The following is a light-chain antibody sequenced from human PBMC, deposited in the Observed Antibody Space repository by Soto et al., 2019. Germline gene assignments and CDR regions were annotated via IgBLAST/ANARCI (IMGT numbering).Light chain of an antibody. CDR1: QSVSSW. Sequence: DVQMTQSPSTLSASVGDTITIICRASQSVSSWVAWYQQKPGKAPKLLIYKASSLESGIPSRFSGSGSGTEFTLTITSLQPDDFATYYCQHYDSYSLTFGPGTTVDIK. V-gene: IGKV1-5*03. J-gene: IGKJ3*01. CDR2: KAS. CDR3: QHYDSYSLT.